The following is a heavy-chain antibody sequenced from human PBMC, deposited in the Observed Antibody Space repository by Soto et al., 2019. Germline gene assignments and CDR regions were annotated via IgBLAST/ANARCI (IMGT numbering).Heavy chain of an antibody. J-gene: IGHJ3*02. CDR1: GYTFTGYY. CDR3: ARVILWFGEPYDAFDI. D-gene: IGHD3-10*01. CDR2: INPNSGGT. V-gene: IGHV1-2*02. Sequence: ASVKVSCKASGYTFTGYYMHWVRQAPGQGLEWMGWINPNSGGTNYAQKFQGRVTMTRDTSISTAYMELSRLRSDDTAVYYCARVILWFGEPYDAFDIWGQGTMVTVSS.